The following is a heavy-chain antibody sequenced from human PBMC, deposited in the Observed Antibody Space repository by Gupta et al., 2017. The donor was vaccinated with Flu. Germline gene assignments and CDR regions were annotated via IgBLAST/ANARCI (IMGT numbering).Heavy chain of an antibody. CDR2: IFYDGSNE. D-gene: IGHD3-3*01. Sequence: QVSLVESGGGVVQPGRSLRLSCVVSGFDLRIHGISWVRKAPGKGRDWVAVIFYDGSNEHYADSVKGRFTISRDNSKNTLYLQMDSLKAEDTAIYYCVRDGVGHTTFKGYSDYWGQGTLVIVSS. V-gene: IGHV3-33*01. J-gene: IGHJ4*02. CDR3: VRDGVGHTTFKGYSDY. CDR1: GFDLRIHG.